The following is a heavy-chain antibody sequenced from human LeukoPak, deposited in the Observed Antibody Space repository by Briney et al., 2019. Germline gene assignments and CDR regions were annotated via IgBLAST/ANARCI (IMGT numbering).Heavy chain of an antibody. CDR3: ARYKLYHGAFDI. J-gene: IGHJ3*02. V-gene: IGHV4-39*07. Sequence: IPSETLSLTCTVSGGSISSSSYYWGWIRQPPGKGLEWIGSIYYSGSTYYNPSLKSRVTISVDTSKNQFSLKLSSVTAEDTAVYYCARYKLYHGAFDIWGQGTMVTVSS. D-gene: IGHD2-2*01. CDR1: GGSISSSSYY. CDR2: IYYSGST.